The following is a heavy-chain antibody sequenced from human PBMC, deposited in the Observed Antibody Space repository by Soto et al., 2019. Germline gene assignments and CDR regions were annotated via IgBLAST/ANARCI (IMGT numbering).Heavy chain of an antibody. V-gene: IGHV1-18*01. CDR2: ISAHNGNT. CDR1: GYTFTTYA. J-gene: IGHJ4*02. Sequence: QVQLVQSGAELKKPGASVKVSCKASGYTFTTYAISWLRQAPGQGLEWMGWISAHNGNTHSAQNLQGRVNMTTDTSTSTAYMELRSPRSGATAVYYCTRDGPPFDYWGQGTLVTVSS. CDR3: TRDGPPFDY.